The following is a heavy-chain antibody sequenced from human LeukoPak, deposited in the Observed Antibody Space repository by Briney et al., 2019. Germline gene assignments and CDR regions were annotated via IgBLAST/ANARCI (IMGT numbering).Heavy chain of an antibody. CDR2: IYYSGST. Sequence: SETLSLTCTVSGGSISSGGYYWSWIRQHPGKGLEWIGYIYYSGSTYYNPSLKSRVTISVDRSKNQFSLKLSSVTAADTAVYYCASRRGGGSGFDYWGQGTLVTVSS. CDR1: GGSISSGGYY. D-gene: IGHD3-10*01. CDR3: ASRRGGGSGFDY. V-gene: IGHV4-31*03. J-gene: IGHJ4*02.